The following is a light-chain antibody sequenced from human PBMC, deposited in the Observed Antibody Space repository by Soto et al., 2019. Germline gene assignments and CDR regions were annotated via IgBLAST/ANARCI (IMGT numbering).Light chain of an antibody. J-gene: IGLJ3*02. V-gene: IGLV1-51*01. CDR2: DNI. CDR1: TSNIGNNY. CDR3: GTWDGSLNAGV. Sequence: QSVLTQPPSVSAAPGQKVTISCSGSTSNIGNNYVSWFQQFPGTVPKVLIYDNIERPSGIPDRFSGSKSGTSATLVITGLQTGDEADYYCGTWDGSLNAGVFGGGNQLTGL.